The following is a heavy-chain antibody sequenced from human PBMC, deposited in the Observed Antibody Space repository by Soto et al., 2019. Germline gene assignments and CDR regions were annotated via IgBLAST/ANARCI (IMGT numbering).Heavy chain of an antibody. D-gene: IGHD2-8*02. CDR1: GGSFSVYY. CDR2: INHSGST. CDR3: ARDKITGLFDY. Sequence: SETLSLTCAVYGGSFSVYYWTWIRQPPGTGLEWIGEINHSGSTNYNPSLKSRVTISVDTSKNQFSLRLTSVTAADTAVYYCARDKITGLFDYWGQGTLVTVSS. V-gene: IGHV4-34*01. J-gene: IGHJ4*02.